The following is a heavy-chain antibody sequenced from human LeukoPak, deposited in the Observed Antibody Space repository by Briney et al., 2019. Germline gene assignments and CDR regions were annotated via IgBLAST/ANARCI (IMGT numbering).Heavy chain of an antibody. J-gene: IGHJ6*02. CDR1: GGSFSGYY. Sequence: PSETLSLTCAVYGGSFSGYYWSWIRQPPGKGLEWIGEINHSGSTNYNPSLKSRVTISVDTSKNQFSLKLSSVTAADTAVYYCARGHTPPGRVVVAMPQEGMDVWGQGTTVTVSS. V-gene: IGHV4-34*01. CDR3: ARGHTPPGRVVVAMPQEGMDV. D-gene: IGHD3-22*01. CDR2: INHSGST.